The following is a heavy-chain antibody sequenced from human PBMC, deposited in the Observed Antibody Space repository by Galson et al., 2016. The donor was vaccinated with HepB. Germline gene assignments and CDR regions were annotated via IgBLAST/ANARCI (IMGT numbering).Heavy chain of an antibody. J-gene: IGHJ4*02. CDR3: ARDRGGTYSNCFDY. CDR2: IKQDGSEK. V-gene: IGHV3-7*03. Sequence: SLRLSCAASGFSFSRYWMSWVRQAPGQGLEWVANIKQDGSEKYYVDSVKGRFTISRDNAKNSLYLQINSLSAEDTAVYYCARDRGGTYSNCFDYWGQGTMVTVSS. CDR1: GFSFSRYW. D-gene: IGHD1-26*01.